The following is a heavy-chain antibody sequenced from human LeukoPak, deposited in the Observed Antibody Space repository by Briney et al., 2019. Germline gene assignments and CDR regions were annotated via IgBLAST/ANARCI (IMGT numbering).Heavy chain of an antibody. Sequence: GGSLRLSCAASGFTFSSYGMHWVRQAPGKGLEWVAVISYDGSNKYYADSVKGRFTISRDNSKNTLYLQMNSLRAEDTAVYYCAKGVVSIVVVTFVDYWGQGTLVTVSS. V-gene: IGHV3-30*18. CDR1: GFTFSSYG. D-gene: IGHD2-21*02. J-gene: IGHJ4*02. CDR3: AKGVVSIVVVTFVDY. CDR2: ISYDGSNK.